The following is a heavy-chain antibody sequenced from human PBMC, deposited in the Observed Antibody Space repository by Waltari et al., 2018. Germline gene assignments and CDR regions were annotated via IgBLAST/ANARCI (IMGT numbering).Heavy chain of an antibody. CDR2: INPNSGGT. Sequence: QVQLVQSGADVKKPGASVKVSCKASGYTFTGYYMHWVRQAPGQGLEWMGWINPNSGGTNYGQKFQGRVTMTRDTSISTAYMELSRLRSDDTAVYFCAKDVGYSGSFSGQYWGQGTLVTVSS. CDR3: AKDVGYSGSFSGQY. V-gene: IGHV1-2*02. J-gene: IGHJ4*02. CDR1: GYTFTGYY. D-gene: IGHD1-26*01.